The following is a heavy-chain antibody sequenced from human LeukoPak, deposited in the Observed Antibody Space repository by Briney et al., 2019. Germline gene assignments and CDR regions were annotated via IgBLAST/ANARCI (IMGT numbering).Heavy chain of an antibody. V-gene: IGHV3-7*01. Sequence: GGSLRLSCAASGFTFSSYWMSWVRQAPGKGLEWVANIKQDGSEKYYVDSVKGRFTISRDNAKNSLYLQMNSLRAEDTAVYYCARTDIVVVPAAMVDAFDIWGQGTMVTVSS. CDR1: GFTFSSYW. CDR3: ARTDIVVVPAAMVDAFDI. J-gene: IGHJ3*02. D-gene: IGHD2-2*01. CDR2: IKQDGSEK.